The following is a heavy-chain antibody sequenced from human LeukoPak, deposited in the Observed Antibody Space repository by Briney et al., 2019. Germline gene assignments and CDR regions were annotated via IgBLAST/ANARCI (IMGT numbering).Heavy chain of an antibody. V-gene: IGHV1-69*13. CDR1: GFTFTNYA. CDR3: ARGWLAETTVVTPYNY. J-gene: IGHJ4*02. D-gene: IGHD4-23*01. CDR2: IIPIFGTA. Sequence: EASVKVSCKASGFTFTNYAMQWVRQAPGQGLEWMGGIIPIFGTANYAQKFQDRVTITAVESMSTVYMELSSLRSEDTAVYYCARGWLAETTVVTPYNYWGQGTLVTVSS.